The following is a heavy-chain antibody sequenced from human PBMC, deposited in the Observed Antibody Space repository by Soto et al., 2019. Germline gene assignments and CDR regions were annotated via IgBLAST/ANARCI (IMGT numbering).Heavy chain of an antibody. CDR3: ARDLDSRDGYNSGFFDY. J-gene: IGHJ4*02. V-gene: IGHV1-69*13. Sequence: SVKVSCKASGGTFSSDAISWVRQAPGQGLEWMGGIIPIFGTANYAQKFQGRGTITADESTSTAYMELSSLRSEDTAVYYCARDLDSRDGYNSGFFDYWGQGTLVTVSS. CDR2: IIPIFGTA. D-gene: IGHD5-12*01. CDR1: GGTFSSDA.